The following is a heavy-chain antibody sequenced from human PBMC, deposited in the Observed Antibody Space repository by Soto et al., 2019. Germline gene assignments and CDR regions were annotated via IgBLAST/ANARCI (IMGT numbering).Heavy chain of an antibody. CDR3: ARGRYDILTGYYHWFDP. CDR1: GYTFTSYA. Sequence: ASVKVSCKASGYTFTSYAMHWVRQAPGQRLEWMGWINAGNGNTKYSQKLQGRVTITRDTSTSTAYMELSSLRSDDTAVYYCARGRYDILTGYYHWFDPWGQGTLVTVSS. CDR2: INAGNGNT. D-gene: IGHD3-9*01. J-gene: IGHJ5*02. V-gene: IGHV1-3*01.